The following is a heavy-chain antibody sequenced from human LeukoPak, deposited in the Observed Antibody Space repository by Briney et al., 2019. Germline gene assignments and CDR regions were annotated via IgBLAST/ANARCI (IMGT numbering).Heavy chain of an antibody. D-gene: IGHD3-16*02. V-gene: IGHV3-15*01. CDR2: IKNKADGGTT. CDR3: STDVPFTAGGAIVY. CDR1: GFTFSNVW. J-gene: IGHJ4*02. Sequence: GGSLRLSCAASGFTFSNVWMTWVRQAPGKGREWVGHIKNKADGGTTDYAAPVKGRFTISRDDSKNTMYLQMNSLKTEDTAVYYCSTDVPFTAGGAIVYWGQGTLVTVSS.